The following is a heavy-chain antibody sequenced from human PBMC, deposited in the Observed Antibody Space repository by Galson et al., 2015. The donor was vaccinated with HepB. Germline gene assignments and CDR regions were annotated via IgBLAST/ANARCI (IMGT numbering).Heavy chain of an antibody. Sequence: SCKASGYTFTSYDINWVRQATGQGLEWMGWMNPNSGNTGYAQKFQGRVTMTRNTSISTAYMELSSLRSEDTAVYYCARGFSSGWYRGPDYWGQGTLVTVSS. V-gene: IGHV1-8*01. CDR1: GYTFTSYD. J-gene: IGHJ4*02. D-gene: IGHD6-19*01. CDR3: ARGFSSGWYRGPDY. CDR2: MNPNSGNT.